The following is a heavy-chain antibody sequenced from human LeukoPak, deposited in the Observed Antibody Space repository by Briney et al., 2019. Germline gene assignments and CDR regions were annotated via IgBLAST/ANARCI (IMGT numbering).Heavy chain of an antibody. CDR2: INHSGST. V-gene: IGHV4-34*01. Sequence: SETLSLTCAVYGGSFSGYYWSWIRQPPGKGLEWIGEINHSGSTNYNPSLKSRVTISVDTSKNQFPLKLSSVTAADTVVYYCARKLPYCSSTSCYTGGWFDPWGQGTLVTVSS. CDR1: GGSFSGYY. J-gene: IGHJ5*02. D-gene: IGHD2-2*02. CDR3: ARKLPYCSSTSCYTGGWFDP.